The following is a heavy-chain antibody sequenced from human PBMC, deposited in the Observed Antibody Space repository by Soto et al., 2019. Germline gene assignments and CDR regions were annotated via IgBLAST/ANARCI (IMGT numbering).Heavy chain of an antibody. Sequence: EVQLVQSGAEVKKPGESLEISCKGSGYTFTAHWIAWVRQMPGKRLEWMGLIYPDDSDTRYSPSFQGQVTISPDKSSITAYLQWSSLKASDTGIYYCSRLAADYIGRGFDYWGQGTPVTVSS. CDR1: GYTFTAHW. CDR2: IYPDDSDT. CDR3: SRLAADYIGRGFDY. D-gene: IGHD4-4*01. V-gene: IGHV5-51*01. J-gene: IGHJ4*02.